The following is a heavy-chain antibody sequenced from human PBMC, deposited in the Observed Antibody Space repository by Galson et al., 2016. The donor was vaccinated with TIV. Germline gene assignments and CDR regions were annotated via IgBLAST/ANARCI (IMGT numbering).Heavy chain of an antibody. CDR3: ARVSNPDYHGWGSSWKY. V-gene: IGHV3-23*01. D-gene: IGHD3-10*01. CDR2: MTGPFMGTTGGGT. CDR1: GFTFSAYA. J-gene: IGHJ4*02. Sequence: SLRLSCAASGFTFSAYAMTWVRQGPGKGLEWVSSMTGPFMGTTGGGTFYADSVKGRFTISRDNAKDSLYLQMNSLRAEDTAVYYCARVSNPDYHGWGSSWKYWGQGTLVTVSS.